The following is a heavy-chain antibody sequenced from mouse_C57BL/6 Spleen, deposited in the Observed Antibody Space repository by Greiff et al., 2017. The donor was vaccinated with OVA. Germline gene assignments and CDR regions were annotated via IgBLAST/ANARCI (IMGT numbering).Heavy chain of an antibody. CDR2: ISDGGSYT. D-gene: IGHD1-1*01. CDR3: ARDSHYYGSSYDYYAMDY. CDR1: GFTFSSYA. J-gene: IGHJ4*01. V-gene: IGHV5-4*01. Sequence: EVKLMESGGGLVKPGGSLKLSCAASGFTFSSYAMSWVRQTPEKRLEWVATISDGGSYTYYPDNVKGRFTISRDNAKNNLYLQMSHLKSEDTAMYYCARDSHYYGSSYDYYAMDYWGQGTSVTVSS.